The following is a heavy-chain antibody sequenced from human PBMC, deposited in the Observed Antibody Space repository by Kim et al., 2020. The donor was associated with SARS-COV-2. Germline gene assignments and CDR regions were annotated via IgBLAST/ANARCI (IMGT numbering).Heavy chain of an antibody. V-gene: IGHV4-39*01. J-gene: IGHJ5*02. CDR3: ARLPTGFPNWFDR. Sequence: ETLSLTCTVSGGSIRSGTNTWGWIRQPPGKGLEWIATFHFSGSTHYKSSLRSRLTISLDTSKNQVSLKLTSMTAADTAVYFCARLPTGFPNWFDRWGQGILVTVSS. CDR1: GGSIRSGTNT. D-gene: IGHD1-1*01. CDR2: FHFSGST.